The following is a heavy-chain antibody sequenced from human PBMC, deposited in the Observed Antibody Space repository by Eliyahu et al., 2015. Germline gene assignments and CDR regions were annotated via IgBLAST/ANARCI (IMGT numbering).Heavy chain of an antibody. CDR1: GGSISSSSYY. J-gene: IGHJ3*02. CDR2: IYYSGST. Sequence: QLQLQESGPGLVKPSETLSLTCTVSGGSISSSSYYWGWIRQPPGKGLEWIGSIYYSGSTYYNPSLKSRVTISVDTSKNQFSLKLSSVTAADTAVYYCARQIRGDGGAGDAFDIWGQGTMVTVSS. CDR3: ARQIRGDGGAGDAFDI. D-gene: IGHD2-21*02. V-gene: IGHV4-39*01.